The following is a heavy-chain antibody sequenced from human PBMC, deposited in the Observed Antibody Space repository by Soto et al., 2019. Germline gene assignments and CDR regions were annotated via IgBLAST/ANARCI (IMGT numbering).Heavy chain of an antibody. CDR1: GGSFSGYC. J-gene: IGHJ6*02. CDR3: ASSNIAAAGFYYYAMDV. CDR2: INHSGST. D-gene: IGHD6-13*01. V-gene: IGHV4-34*01. Sequence: PSETLSLTCAVYGGSFSGYCWSWIRQPPGKGLEWIGEINHSGSTNYNPSLKSRVTVSVDTSKNQFSLKLSSVTAADTAVYYCASSNIAAAGFYYYAMDVWGQGTTVTVSS.